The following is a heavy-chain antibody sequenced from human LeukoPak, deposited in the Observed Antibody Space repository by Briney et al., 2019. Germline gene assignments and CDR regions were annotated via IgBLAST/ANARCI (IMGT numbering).Heavy chain of an antibody. CDR2: IYYSGST. V-gene: IGHV4-39*01. CDR1: GGSISSSSYY. J-gene: IGHJ4*02. CDR3: ARANYNWNYWDY. D-gene: IGHD1-20*01. Sequence: SETLSLTCTVSGGSISSSSYYWGWIRQPPGKGLEWIGSIYYSGSTYYNPSLKSRVTTSVDTSKNQFSLKLSSVTAADTAVYYCARANYNWNYWDYWGQGTLVTVSS.